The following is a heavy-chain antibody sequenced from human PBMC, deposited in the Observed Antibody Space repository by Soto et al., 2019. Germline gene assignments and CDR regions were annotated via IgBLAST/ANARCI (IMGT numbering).Heavy chain of an antibody. CDR3: GRDADQREQRFLDY. J-gene: IGHJ4*02. V-gene: IGHV1-18*01. CDR1: GHTSRNNG. CDR2: INANTGAT. Sequence: QVRLVQSGAEVGQPGASVKVSCTPSGHTSRNNGISWVRQAPGQGLVWMGFINANTGATNYAPKFRGRLTLTKDTFTRTGEVELRSLRSDDTAVYYCGRDADQREQRFLDYWGQGALVTGSS. D-gene: IGHD6-25*01.